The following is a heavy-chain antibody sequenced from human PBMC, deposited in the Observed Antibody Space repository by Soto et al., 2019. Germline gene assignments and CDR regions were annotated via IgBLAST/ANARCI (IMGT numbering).Heavy chain of an antibody. D-gene: IGHD2-15*01. CDR3: ARGRLGITTTGTWYDFDY. CDR2: IYYSGRT. V-gene: IGHV4-59*01. J-gene: IGHJ4*02. CDR1: GDSISSYY. Sequence: PSETLSLTCTVSGDSISSYYWTWIRQPPGKGLEYIGYIYYSGRTYYNPSLKSRVTISVDTSKNQFSLKLSSVTAADTAVYYCARGRLGITTTGTWYDFDYWGQGTLVTV.